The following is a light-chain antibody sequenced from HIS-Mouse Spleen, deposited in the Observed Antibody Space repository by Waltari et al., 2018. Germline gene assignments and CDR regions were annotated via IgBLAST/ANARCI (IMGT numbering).Light chain of an antibody. CDR2: KDS. J-gene: IGLJ2*01. CDR3: QSADSSGTYSVV. Sequence: SYELTQPTSVSVSPGQTARITCSGDALPKQYAYWYQQKPGQAPLLVIYKDSERPSGIPERFSGSSSGTTVTLTISGVQAEDEADYYCQSADSSGTYSVVFGGGTKLTVL. V-gene: IGLV3-25*03. CDR1: ALPKQY.